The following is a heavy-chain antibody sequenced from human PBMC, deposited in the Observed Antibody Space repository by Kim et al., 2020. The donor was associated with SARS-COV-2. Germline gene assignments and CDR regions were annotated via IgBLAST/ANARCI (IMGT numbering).Heavy chain of an antibody. J-gene: IGHJ6*03. CDR1: GFTFSNYG. D-gene: IGHD2-8*02. Sequence: GGSLRLSCAASGFTFSNYGMNWVRQAPGKGLEWVSGISGSGRSTYYADSVKGRFTISRDNSKNTLYLQMHSLRVDDTAVYYCANQVEYAEIWRRHPKYYYYMDVWGKGTTVTVSS. V-gene: IGHV3-23*01. CDR2: ISGSGRST. CDR3: ANQVEYAEIWRRHPKYYYYMDV.